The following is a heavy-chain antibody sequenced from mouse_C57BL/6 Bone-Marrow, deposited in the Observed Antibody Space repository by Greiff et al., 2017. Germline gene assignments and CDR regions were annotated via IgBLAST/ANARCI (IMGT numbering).Heavy chain of an antibody. V-gene: IGHV5-4*01. Sequence: EVKLVESGGGLVKPGGSLKLSCAASGFTFSSYAMSWVRQTPEKRLEWVATISDGGSYTYYPDNVKGRFTISRDNAKTNLYLQMSHLKSEDTAMYYCARDRRRTWFAYWGQGTLVTVSA. CDR3: ARDRRRTWFAY. CDR2: ISDGGSYT. J-gene: IGHJ3*01. CDR1: GFTFSSYA.